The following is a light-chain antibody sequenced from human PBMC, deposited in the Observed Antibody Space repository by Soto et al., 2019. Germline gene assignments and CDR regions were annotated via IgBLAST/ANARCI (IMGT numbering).Light chain of an antibody. V-gene: IGLV2-23*02. CDR1: SSDVGTYNL. J-gene: IGLJ1*01. CDR2: EVA. Sequence: QSVLAQPASVSGSPGQSVTISCTGTSSDVGTYNLVSWYQQHPGKAPKLIIYEVAERPSGVSNRFSGSKFGNTASLTISGLLPEDEADYYCCSYGGSSALPYAFGTGTKVAVL. CDR3: CSYGGSSALPYA.